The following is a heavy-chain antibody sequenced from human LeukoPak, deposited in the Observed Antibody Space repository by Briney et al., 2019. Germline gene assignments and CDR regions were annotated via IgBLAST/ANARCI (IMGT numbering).Heavy chain of an antibody. CDR1: GFTFDDYT. D-gene: IGHD6-13*01. J-gene: IGHJ6*03. CDR2: MSWDGGST. V-gene: IGHV3-43*01. CDR3: AKQQLVRGYYYYYYMDV. Sequence: GGSLRLSCAGCGFTFDDYTMHWVRQARGKGLEWVSLMSWDGGSTYYADSVKGGFTIYRDNRKKSVYLKMNSLRTEDRALYYCAKQQLVRGYYYYYYMDVWGKGTTVTVSS.